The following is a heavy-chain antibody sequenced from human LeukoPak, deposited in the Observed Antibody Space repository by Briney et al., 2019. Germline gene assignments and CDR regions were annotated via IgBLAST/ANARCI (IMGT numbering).Heavy chain of an antibody. Sequence: PSETLSLTCTVSGGSISGWYWSWIRQPPGKGLEWIGYIYYSGSTNYNPSLKSRVTISVDTSKNQFSLKLSSVTAADTAVYYCARAHYDFWSGYYLGWDYWGQGTLVTVSS. D-gene: IGHD3-3*01. V-gene: IGHV4-59*01. CDR1: GGSISGWY. CDR2: IYYSGST. J-gene: IGHJ4*02. CDR3: ARAHYDFWSGYYLGWDY.